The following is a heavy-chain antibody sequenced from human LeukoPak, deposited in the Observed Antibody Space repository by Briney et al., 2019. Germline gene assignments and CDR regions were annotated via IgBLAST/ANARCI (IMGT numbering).Heavy chain of an antibody. V-gene: IGHV3-21*01. CDR3: ARARGYTYGYDY. D-gene: IGHD5-18*01. J-gene: IGHJ4*02. CDR2: ISSSSSYI. Sequence: GGSLRLSCAASGFIFSNYNMNWVRQASGKGLEWVSSISSSSSYIYYADSMKGRFTISRDNAKNSLYLQMSSLGVKDTGVYYCARARGYTYGYDYWGQGTLVTVSS. CDR1: GFIFSNYN.